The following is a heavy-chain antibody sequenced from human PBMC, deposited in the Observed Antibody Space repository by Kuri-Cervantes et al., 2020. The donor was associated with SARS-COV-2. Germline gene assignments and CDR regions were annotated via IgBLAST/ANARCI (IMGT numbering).Heavy chain of an antibody. CDR1: GFTLSSYW. Sequence: RGSLRLACAASGFTLSSYWMHWVRQAPGKGLVWVSRINSDGSSTSYADSVKGRFTISRDNAKNTLYLQMNSLRAEDTAVYYCARALGGYWYFDLWGRGTLVTVSS. D-gene: IGHD4-23*01. V-gene: IGHV3-74*01. CDR2: INSDGSST. CDR3: ARALGGYWYFDL. J-gene: IGHJ2*01.